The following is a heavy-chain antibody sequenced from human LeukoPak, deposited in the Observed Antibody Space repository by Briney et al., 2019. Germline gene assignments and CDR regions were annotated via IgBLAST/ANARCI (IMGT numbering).Heavy chain of an antibody. CDR3: ARTSGWYRHDF. CDR1: GGSVSRGGYY. CDR2: IYYSGST. D-gene: IGHD6-19*01. Sequence: SQTLSLTCTVSGGSVSRGGYYWSWIRQHPGKGLEWIGYIYYSGSTYYNPCLKCRVTISVDTSKNQFSLKLSSVTAADTAVYYCARTSGWYRHDFWGQGTLVTVSS. J-gene: IGHJ4*02. V-gene: IGHV4-31*03.